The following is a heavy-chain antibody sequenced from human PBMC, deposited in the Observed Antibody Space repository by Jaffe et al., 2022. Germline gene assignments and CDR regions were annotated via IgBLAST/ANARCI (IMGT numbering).Heavy chain of an antibody. V-gene: IGHV3-30*02. D-gene: IGHD4-17*01. Sequence: QVQLVESGGGVVQPGGSLRLSCAASGFTFRTCAMHWVRQAPGKGLEWVAFIWYDGSRTFYADSVKGRFTISRDNSKNTLYLQTNSLRIEDTAVYYCAKGATTVDDAFDIWGQGTMVTVSS. CDR2: IWYDGSRT. CDR3: AKGATTVDDAFDI. J-gene: IGHJ3*02. CDR1: GFTFRTCA.